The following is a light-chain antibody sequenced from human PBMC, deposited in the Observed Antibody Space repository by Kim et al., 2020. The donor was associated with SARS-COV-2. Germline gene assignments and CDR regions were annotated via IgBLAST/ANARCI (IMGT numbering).Light chain of an antibody. CDR3: SSYTRSSAWV. V-gene: IGLV2-14*04. CDR2: DVS. Sequence: GQSITISGTGSSSDVGRNNYVAWYQQHPGKAPNLMIYDVSQRPSGISNRFSGSKSGNTASLTISGLQAEDEADYYCSSYTRSSAWVFGGGTKLTVL. CDR1: SSDVGRNNY. J-gene: IGLJ3*02.